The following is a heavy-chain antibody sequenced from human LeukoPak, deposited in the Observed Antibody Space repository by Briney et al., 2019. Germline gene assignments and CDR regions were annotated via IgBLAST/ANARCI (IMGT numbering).Heavy chain of an antibody. CDR3: ARKEGVRFLEWFPFDY. V-gene: IGHV1-69*13. J-gene: IGHJ4*02. Sequence: ASVKVSCKASGGSFSSYAISWVRQAPGQGLEWMGGIIPFFDTANYAQKFQGRVTITADESTSTAYMELSSLRSEDTAVYYCARKEGVRFLEWFPFDYWGQGTLVTVSS. CDR2: IIPFFDTA. D-gene: IGHD3-3*01. CDR1: GGSFSSYA.